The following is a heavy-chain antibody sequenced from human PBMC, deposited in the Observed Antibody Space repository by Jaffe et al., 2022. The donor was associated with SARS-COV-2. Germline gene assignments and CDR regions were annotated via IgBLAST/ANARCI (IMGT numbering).Heavy chain of an antibody. V-gene: IGHV4-39*01. J-gene: IGHJ6*02. CDR1: GGSIRSSRDY. D-gene: IGHD3-10*01. CDR3: ARHSDSGRYLAYYGMDV. CDR2: IYYSGTT. Sequence: QLQLQESGPGLVKPSETLSLSCTVSGGSIRSSRDYWGWIRQPPGKRLEWLGSIYYSGTTYYNPSFKGRVTMFVDTSKNQISLDLTSLTAADTAVYYCARHSDSGRYLAYYGMDVWGQGTTVTVSS.